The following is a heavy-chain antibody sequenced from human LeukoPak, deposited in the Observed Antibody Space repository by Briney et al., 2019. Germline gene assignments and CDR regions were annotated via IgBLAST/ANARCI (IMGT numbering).Heavy chain of an antibody. CDR2: ISAYNGNT. V-gene: IGHV1-18*01. D-gene: IGHD3-22*01. CDR3: ARGYDSSGYYYVSEFDY. Sequence: GASVKVSCKASGYTFTSYGISWVRQAPGQGLEWMGWISAYNGNTNYAQKLQGRVTMTTDTSTSTAYMELRSLRSDDTAVYYCARGYDSSGYYYVSEFDYWGQGTLVTVSS. J-gene: IGHJ4*02. CDR1: GYTFTSYG.